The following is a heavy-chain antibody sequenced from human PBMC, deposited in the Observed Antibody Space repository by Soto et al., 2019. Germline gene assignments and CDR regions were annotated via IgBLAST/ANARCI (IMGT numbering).Heavy chain of an antibody. J-gene: IGHJ5*02. Sequence: QVQLQESGPGLVKPSQTLSLTCTVSGGSISSGGYYWSWIRQHPGKGLGWIGYIYYSGNTYYNPTIKSRATITVDTSKNLFSMKLTSVATADKAVYYCARNVYPWGQGTLVTVSS. CDR2: IYYSGNT. CDR3: ARNVYP. V-gene: IGHV4-31*03. CDR1: GGSISSGGYY.